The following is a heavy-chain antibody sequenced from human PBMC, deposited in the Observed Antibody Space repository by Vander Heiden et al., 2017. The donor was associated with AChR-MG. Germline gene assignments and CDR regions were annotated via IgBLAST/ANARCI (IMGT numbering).Heavy chain of an antibody. CDR1: GFPFSSYG. V-gene: IGHV3-30*18. J-gene: IGHJ4*02. CDR3: AKESLDFDWLGIIDY. Sequence: QVQLVESGGGVVQPGRSLRLSCAASGFPFSSYGMHWVRQAPGKGLEWVAVISYDGSNKYYADSVKGRFTISRDNSKNTLYLQMNSLRAEDTAVYYCAKESLDFDWLGIIDYWGQGTLVTVSS. D-gene: IGHD3-9*01. CDR2: ISYDGSNK.